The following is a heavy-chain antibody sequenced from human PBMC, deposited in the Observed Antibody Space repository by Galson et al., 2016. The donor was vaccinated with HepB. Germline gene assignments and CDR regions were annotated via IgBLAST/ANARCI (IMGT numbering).Heavy chain of an antibody. D-gene: IGHD3-3*01. CDR3: ARDWQELNDFFQPDY. V-gene: IGHV3-33*01. CDR1: GFTFSAYG. J-gene: IGHJ4*02. Sequence: SLRLSCAASGFTFSAYGMHWVRQAPGKGLEWVAVIWYDGSNKYYADSVRGRFTISRDDSKNTLYLQMNSLRVEDTAVYYCARDWQELNDFFQPDYWGQGTLVTVSS. CDR2: IWYDGSNK.